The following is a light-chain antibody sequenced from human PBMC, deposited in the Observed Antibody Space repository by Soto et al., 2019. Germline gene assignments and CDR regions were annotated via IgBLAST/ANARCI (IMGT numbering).Light chain of an antibody. CDR1: SSDVGDYNY. Sequence: QSALTQPASVSGSPGQSITISCTGTSSDVGDYNYVSWYQQHPGKAPKLMIFDVSNRPSGVSNRFSCSKSGNTASLTISGLQAEDEADYYCSSYTSSSTRVFGTGTKVTVL. CDR3: SSYTSSSTRV. J-gene: IGLJ1*01. V-gene: IGLV2-14*01. CDR2: DVS.